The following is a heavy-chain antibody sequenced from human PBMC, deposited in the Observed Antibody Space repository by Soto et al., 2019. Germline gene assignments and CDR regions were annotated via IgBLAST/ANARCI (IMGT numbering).Heavy chain of an antibody. CDR3: AKDRSDSSGLDY. D-gene: IGHD3-22*01. CDR1: GFTFSSFG. Sequence: GGSLRLSCAASGFTFSSFGIHWVRQAPGKGLEWVAVISYDGSDKYYADSVKGRFTISRDKSKNTLYLQMDSLRAEDTAVYYCAKDRSDSSGLDYWGQGTLVTVSS. J-gene: IGHJ4*02. V-gene: IGHV3-30*18. CDR2: ISYDGSDK.